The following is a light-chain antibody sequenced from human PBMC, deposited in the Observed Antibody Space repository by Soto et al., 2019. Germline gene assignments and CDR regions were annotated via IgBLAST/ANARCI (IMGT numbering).Light chain of an antibody. CDR2: GAS. Sequence: EIVLTQSPGTLSLSPGERATLSCRASESVSSSYFAWYQQKPGQAPRLLIYGASSRPTGIPDRFSGSGSGTDLAVTISRQETEDSAVYYCHNYEASLWAFGEGTKVDLK. J-gene: IGKJ1*01. CDR3: HNYEASLWA. V-gene: IGKV3-20*01. CDR1: ESVSSSY.